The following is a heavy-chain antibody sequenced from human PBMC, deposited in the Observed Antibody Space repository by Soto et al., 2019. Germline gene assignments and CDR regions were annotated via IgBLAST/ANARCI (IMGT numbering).Heavy chain of an antibody. J-gene: IGHJ4*02. Sequence: QVQLQESGPGLVKPSGTLSLTCAVSGGSISSSNWWSWVRQPPGKGLEWIGEIYHSGSTNYNPSRNSRVTRSVNKSKNHFSLKLSSVTAPDTAVYYCARRTDRGYGSGFDYWGQGTLVTVSS. CDR3: ARRTDRGYGSGFDY. V-gene: IGHV4-4*02. CDR1: GGSISSSNW. D-gene: IGHD5-18*01. CDR2: IYHSGST.